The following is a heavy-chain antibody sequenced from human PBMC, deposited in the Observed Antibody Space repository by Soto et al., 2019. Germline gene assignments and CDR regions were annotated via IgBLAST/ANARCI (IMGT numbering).Heavy chain of an antibody. CDR1: WASFSSNIAG. V-gene: IGHV6-1*01. D-gene: IGHD1-26*01. J-gene: IGHJ4*01. CDR3: ARGEQYSGRIFDY. CDR2: TYYRSKWYY. Sequence: TQPLSLTCSITWASFSSNIAGWSCVRQSPSRGLEWLGRTYYRSKWYYEYAVSVRGRITINPDTSKNQYSLQLNSVTPEDTAVYFCARGEQYSGRIFDYCGQGTLVTVSS.